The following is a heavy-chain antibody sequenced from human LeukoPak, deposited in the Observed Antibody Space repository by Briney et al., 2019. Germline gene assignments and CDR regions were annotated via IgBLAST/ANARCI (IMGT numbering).Heavy chain of an antibody. CDR3: ARRDDI. CDR1: GGSISSYY. J-gene: IGHJ3*02. CDR2: IYYSGST. V-gene: IGHV4-59*08. Sequence: KPSETLCLTCTVSGGSISSYYWSWIRQPPGKGLEWIGYIYYSGSTSDNPSLKSRVTISVDTSKNQFSLKLSSVTAADTAVYYCARRDDIWGQGTMVTMSS.